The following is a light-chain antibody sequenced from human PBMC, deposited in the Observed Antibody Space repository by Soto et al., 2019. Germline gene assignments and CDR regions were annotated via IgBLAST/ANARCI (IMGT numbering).Light chain of an antibody. Sequence: QSVLTQPPSVSGAPGQRVTISCTGSSSNIGAGYDVHWYQQLPGTAPKLLIYGNSNRPSGVPDRFSGSKSGTSASLAITGLQAEDEADYSCQSYDSSLSAYVFGTGTKVPV. CDR3: QSYDSSLSAYV. CDR1: SSNIGAGYD. V-gene: IGLV1-40*01. J-gene: IGLJ1*01. CDR2: GNS.